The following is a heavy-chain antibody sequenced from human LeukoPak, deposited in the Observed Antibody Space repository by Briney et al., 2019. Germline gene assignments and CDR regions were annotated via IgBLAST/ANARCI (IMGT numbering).Heavy chain of an antibody. Sequence: GGSLRLSCAASGFTFSSYAMHWFRQAPGKGLEWVAVISYDGSNKYYADSVKGRFTISRDNSKNTLYLQMNSLRAEDTAVYYCARDGLRTNYYYYGMDVWGQGTTVTVSS. D-gene: IGHD3-3*01. CDR3: ARDGLRTNYYYYGMDV. V-gene: IGHV3-30-3*01. J-gene: IGHJ6*02. CDR1: GFTFSSYA. CDR2: ISYDGSNK.